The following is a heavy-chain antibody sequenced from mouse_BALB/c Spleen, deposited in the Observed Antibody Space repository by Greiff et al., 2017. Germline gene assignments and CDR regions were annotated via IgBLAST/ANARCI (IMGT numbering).Heavy chain of an antibody. CDR1: GYTFTSYN. J-gene: IGHJ4*01. V-gene: IGHV1-12*01. D-gene: IGHD3-1*01. Sequence: QVQLQQPGAELVKPGASVKMSCKASGYTFTSYNMHWVKQTPGQGLEWIGAIYPGNGDTSYNQKFKGKATLTADKSSSTAYMQLSSLTSEDSAVYYCARSGQLGPRDYYAMDYWGQGTSVTVSS. CDR2: IYPGNGDT. CDR3: ARSGQLGPRDYYAMDY.